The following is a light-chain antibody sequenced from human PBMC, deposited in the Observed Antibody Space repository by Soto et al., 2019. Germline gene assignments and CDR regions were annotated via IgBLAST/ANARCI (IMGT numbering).Light chain of an antibody. J-gene: IGLJ1*01. V-gene: IGLV2-11*01. CDR3: CSYAATYTYV. CDR1: SSENGGYNY. Sequence: QSVLTQPRSVSGSPGQSVTISCTGTSSENGGYNYVSWYQQHPGKAHKLKIYDVSKRPSGVPDRFTASTSGNSASLTISGLQAEDEADNYCCSYAATYTYVFGTGTKVTVL. CDR2: DVS.